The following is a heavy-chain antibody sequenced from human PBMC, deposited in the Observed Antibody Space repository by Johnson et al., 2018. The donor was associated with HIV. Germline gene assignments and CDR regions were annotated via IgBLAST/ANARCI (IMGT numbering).Heavy chain of an antibody. V-gene: IGHV3-20*04. CDR3: AKSPAKDHGGNSGAFDI. CDR2: INWNGGST. D-gene: IGHD4-23*01. Sequence: VQLVESGGGVVRPGGSLRLSCAASGFTFDDYGMSWVRQVPGKGLEWVSGINWNGGSTGYAASVKGRFTISSDNSKNTLYLQMNSLRAEDTAMYYCAKSPAKDHGGNSGAFDIWGQGTMVTVSS. J-gene: IGHJ3*02. CDR1: GFTFDDYG.